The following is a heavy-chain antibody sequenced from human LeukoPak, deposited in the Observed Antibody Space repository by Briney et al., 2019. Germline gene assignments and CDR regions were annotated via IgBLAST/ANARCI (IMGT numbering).Heavy chain of an antibody. J-gene: IGHJ4*02. CDR1: GGSISSSSYY. V-gene: IGHV4-39*01. CDR2: IYYRGST. D-gene: IGHD1-26*01. CDR3: ARQIVGATWDY. Sequence: SETLSLTCTVSGGSISSSSYYWGWIRQPPGKGLEWIGSIYYRGSTYYNPSLKSRVTISVDTSKNQFSLKLSSVTAADTAVYYCARQIVGATWDYWGQGTLVTVSS.